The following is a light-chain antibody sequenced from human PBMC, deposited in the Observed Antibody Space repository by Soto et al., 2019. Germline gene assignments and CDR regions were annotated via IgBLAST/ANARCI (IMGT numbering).Light chain of an antibody. CDR2: DAS. CDR1: QSVSSY. CDR3: QQRSNWPPIT. Sequence: EIVLTQSPATLSLSPGERTTISCRDSQSVSSYLAWYQQKPGQAPRLLIYDASNSATGIPARFSGSGSGTDFTLTISSLEPEEFAIYYCQQRSNWPPITFGQETRLEIK. V-gene: IGKV3-11*01. J-gene: IGKJ5*01.